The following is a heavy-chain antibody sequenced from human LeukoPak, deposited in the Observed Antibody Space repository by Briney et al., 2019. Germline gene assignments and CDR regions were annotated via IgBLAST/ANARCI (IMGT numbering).Heavy chain of an antibody. CDR3: ARVGYVVAATWDY. V-gene: IGHV3-21*01. CDR2: ISSSSSYI. Sequence: PGGSLRLSRAASGFTFSSYSMNWVRQAPGKGLEWVSSISSSSSYIYYADSVKGRFTISRDNAKNSLYLQMNSLRAEDTAVYYCARVGYVVAATWDYWGQGTLVTVSS. D-gene: IGHD2-15*01. CDR1: GFTFSSYS. J-gene: IGHJ4*02.